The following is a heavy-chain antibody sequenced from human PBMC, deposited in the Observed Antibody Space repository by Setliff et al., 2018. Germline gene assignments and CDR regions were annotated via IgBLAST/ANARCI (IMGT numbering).Heavy chain of an antibody. J-gene: IGHJ6*02. D-gene: IGHD3-9*01. CDR1: GFTFSSSA. CDR3: AKHGAYNDFLTGYNFYYDMDV. Sequence: PGGSLRLSCAASGFTFSSSAMAWVRQAPGKGLERVSAISSTITSTYYADSVKGRFTISRDNSKNTLYLQMNSLRAEDTAVYYCAKHGAYNDFLTGYNFYYDMDVWGQGTTVTVSS. V-gene: IGHV3-23*01. CDR2: ISSTITST.